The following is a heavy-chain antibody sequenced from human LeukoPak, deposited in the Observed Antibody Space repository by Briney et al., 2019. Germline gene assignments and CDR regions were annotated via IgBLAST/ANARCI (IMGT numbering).Heavy chain of an antibody. D-gene: IGHD3-22*01. J-gene: IGHJ3*02. CDR3: ARDAYYYDSSGRDAFDI. Sequence: SETLSLTCTVSGGSISSYYWSWIRQPPGKGLEWIGYIYYSGSTNYNPSLKSRVTISVDTSKNQFSLKLSSVTAADTAVYYCARDAYYYDSSGRDAFDIWGQGTMVTVSS. V-gene: IGHV4-59*01. CDR2: IYYSGST. CDR1: GGSISSYY.